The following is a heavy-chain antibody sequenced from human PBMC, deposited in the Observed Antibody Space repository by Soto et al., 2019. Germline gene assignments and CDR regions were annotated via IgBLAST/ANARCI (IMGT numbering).Heavy chain of an antibody. V-gene: IGHV1-69*13. J-gene: IGHJ3*02. D-gene: IGHD6-6*01. Sequence: SVKVSCKASGGTFSSYTISWVRQAPGQGLEWMGGIIPIFGTANYAQKFQGRVTITADESTSTAYMELSSLRSEDTAVYYCARDLPSSIAARLDIWGQGTMVTVSS. CDR3: ARDLPSSIAARLDI. CDR1: GGTFSSYT. CDR2: IIPIFGTA.